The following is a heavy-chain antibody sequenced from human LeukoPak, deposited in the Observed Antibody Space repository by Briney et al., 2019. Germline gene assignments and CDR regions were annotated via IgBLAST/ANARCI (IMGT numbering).Heavy chain of an antibody. J-gene: IGHJ1*01. V-gene: IGHV4-61*01. CDR1: GGSISSSSYY. CDR2: IYYSGST. Sequence: PSETLSLTCTVSGGSISSSSYYWSWIRQPPGKGLEWIGYIYYSGSTNYNPSLKSRVTISVDTSKNQFSLKLSSVTAADTAVYYCACFTVVTPRGPPQHWGQGTLVTVSS. CDR3: ACFTVVTPRGPPQH. D-gene: IGHD4-23*01.